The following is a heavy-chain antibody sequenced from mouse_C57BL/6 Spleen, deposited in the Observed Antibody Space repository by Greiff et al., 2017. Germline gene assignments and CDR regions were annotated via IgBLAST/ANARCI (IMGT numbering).Heavy chain of an antibody. Sequence: QVQLQQPGAELVRPGSSVKLSCKASGYTFTSYWMHWVKQRPIQGLEWIGNIDPSDSGTHYNQKFKDKATLTVDKSSSTAYMQLSRLTSEDSAVXYCARAGSYFDYWGQGTTLTVSS. CDR1: GYTFTSYW. J-gene: IGHJ2*01. CDR2: IDPSDSGT. V-gene: IGHV1-52*01. CDR3: ARAGSYFDY.